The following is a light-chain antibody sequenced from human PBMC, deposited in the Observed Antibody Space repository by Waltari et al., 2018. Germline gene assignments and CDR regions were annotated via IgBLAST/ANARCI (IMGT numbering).Light chain of an antibody. J-gene: IGKJ1*01. CDR2: KVS. Sequence: VVMTQSPLSLPVTLGQPASISCKSSQSLVHSDGNTYLNWFQQRPGQSPRRLFYKVSDRDSGVPDRFSGSGSGTDFTLKISRVEAEDVGVYYCMQGTHWPRTFGRGTKVEIK. CDR1: QSLVHSDGNTY. V-gene: IGKV2-30*02. CDR3: MQGTHWPRT.